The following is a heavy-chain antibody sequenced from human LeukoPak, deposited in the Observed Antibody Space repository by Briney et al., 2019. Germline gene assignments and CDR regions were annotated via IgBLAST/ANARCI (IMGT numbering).Heavy chain of an antibody. CDR2: INSDGSST. D-gene: IGHD2-2*01. V-gene: IGHV3-74*01. CDR3: ARDVPSRTAHYYFDY. CDR1: GFTFSSYW. J-gene: IGHJ4*02. Sequence: GGSLRLSCAASGFTFSSYWMHWVRQAPGKGLVWVSRINSDGSSTSYADSVKGRFTISRDNAKNTLYLQMNSLRAEDTAVYYCARDVPSRTAHYYFDYWGKGTLVTVSS.